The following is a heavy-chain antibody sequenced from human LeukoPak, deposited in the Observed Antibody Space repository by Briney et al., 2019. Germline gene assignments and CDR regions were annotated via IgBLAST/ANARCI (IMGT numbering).Heavy chain of an antibody. CDR3: TRASPGMDV. Sequence: PGRSQRLSCAASGFTFSNFAMHWVRQAPGKGLEWVTLILSDGSNEQYADSVRGRFTISRYNSKNTLYLQTNSMGAEYTAGCYCTRASPGMDVWGQGIPVTVSS. J-gene: IGHJ6*02. V-gene: IGHV3-30-3*01. CDR2: ILSDGSNE. CDR1: GFTFSNFA.